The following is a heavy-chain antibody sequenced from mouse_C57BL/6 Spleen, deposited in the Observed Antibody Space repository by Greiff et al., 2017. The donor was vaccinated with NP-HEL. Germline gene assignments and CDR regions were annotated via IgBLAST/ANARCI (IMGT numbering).Heavy chain of an antibody. D-gene: IGHD2-3*01. CDR3: ARKGDDGSYYAMDY. CDR1: GFSLTSYA. Sequence: VNVVESGPGLVAPSQSLSITCTVSGFSLTSYAISWVRQPPGKGLEWLGVIWTGGGTNYNSALKSRLSISKDNSKSQVFLKMNSLQTDDTARYYCARKGDDGSYYAMDYWGQGTSVTVSS. J-gene: IGHJ4*01. V-gene: IGHV2-9-1*01. CDR2: IWTGGGT.